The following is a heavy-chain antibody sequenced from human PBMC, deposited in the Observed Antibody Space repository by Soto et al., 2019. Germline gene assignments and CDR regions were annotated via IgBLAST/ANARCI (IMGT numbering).Heavy chain of an antibody. CDR2: INPNSGGT. V-gene: IGHV1-2*04. CDR3: ARSSPRGRQDLDYYYYGMDV. J-gene: IGHJ6*02. D-gene: IGHD1-26*01. Sequence: QVQLVQSGAEVKKPGASVKVSCKASGYTFTGYYMHWVRQAPGQGLEWMGWINPNSGGTNYAQKFQGWVTMTRDTSISTAYMELSRLRSDDTAVYYCARSSPRGRQDLDYYYYGMDVLGQGTTVTVSS. CDR1: GYTFTGYY.